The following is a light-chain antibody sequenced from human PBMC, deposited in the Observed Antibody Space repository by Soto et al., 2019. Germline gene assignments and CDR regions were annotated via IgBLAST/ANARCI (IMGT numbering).Light chain of an antibody. CDR2: LGS. CDR3: MQALQTPYT. J-gene: IGKJ3*01. V-gene: IGKV2-28*01. Sequence: DIVMTQSPLSLPVTPGEPASISCRSSQSLLHSNGYNYLDWYLQKPGRSPQLLIYLGSNRASGVPERFSGSGLGTNFTLEISRVEADDVRVYYWMQALQTPYTFGPGTKVDIK. CDR1: QSLLHSNGYNY.